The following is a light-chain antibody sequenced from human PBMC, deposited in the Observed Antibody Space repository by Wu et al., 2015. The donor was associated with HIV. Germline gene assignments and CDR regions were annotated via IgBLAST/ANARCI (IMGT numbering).Light chain of an antibody. CDR3: QQYGSSLT. V-gene: IGKV3-20*01. CDR1: QSVSSSY. Sequence: EIVLTQSPGTLSLSPGQRATLSCRASQSVSSSYLAWYQPPRLLIYGASSRATGIPDRFSGSGSGTDFTLSISRLEPGDFAVYFCQQYGSSLTFGGGTKLEIK. CDR2: GAS. J-gene: IGKJ4*01.